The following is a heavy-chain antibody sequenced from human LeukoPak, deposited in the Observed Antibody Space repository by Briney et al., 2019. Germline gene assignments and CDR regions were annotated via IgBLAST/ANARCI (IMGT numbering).Heavy chain of an antibody. V-gene: IGHV3-66*01. Sequence: GGSLRLSCAASGFTVSSNYMSWVRQAPGKGLEWVSVIYSGGSTYYADSVKDRFTISRDNSKNTLYLQMNSLRAEDTAVYYCARVGRGITIFGVIKKNYYYYYMDVWGKGTTVTVSS. CDR2: IYSGGST. J-gene: IGHJ6*03. D-gene: IGHD3-3*01. CDR3: ARVGRGITIFGVIKKNYYYYYMDV. CDR1: GFTVSSNY.